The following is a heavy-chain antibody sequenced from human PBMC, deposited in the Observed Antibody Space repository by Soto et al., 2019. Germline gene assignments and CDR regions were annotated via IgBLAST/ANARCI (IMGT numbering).Heavy chain of an antibody. CDR3: ARPLDDSRGYYYFDY. CDR1: GYSISSGYY. V-gene: IGHV4-38-2*01. D-gene: IGHD3-22*01. CDR2: IFHSGTT. Sequence: PSETLSLTCAVSGYSISSGYYWGWIRQPPGKGLEWLGSIFHSGTTYDNPSLKSRVTISVDMSNNQFSLKLTSVTAADTAVYYCARPLDDSRGYYYFDYWGQGTLVTVSS. J-gene: IGHJ4*02.